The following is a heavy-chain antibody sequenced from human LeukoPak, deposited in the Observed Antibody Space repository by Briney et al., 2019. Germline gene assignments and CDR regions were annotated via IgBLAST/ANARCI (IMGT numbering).Heavy chain of an antibody. D-gene: IGHD6-13*01. CDR2: IFYSGSP. V-gene: IGHV4-59*12. CDR1: GDSISSYY. Sequence: SETLSLTCTVSGDSISSYYWSWIRQPPGKGLEWIGNIFYSGSPNYNPSLKSRVTTSFDTSKNQFSLKLSFVTAADTAVYYCARVGHIVAAGTYNYWGQGTLVTVSS. J-gene: IGHJ4*02. CDR3: ARVGHIVAAGTYNY.